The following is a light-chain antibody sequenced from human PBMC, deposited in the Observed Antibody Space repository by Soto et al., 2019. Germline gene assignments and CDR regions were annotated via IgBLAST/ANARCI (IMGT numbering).Light chain of an antibody. CDR3: ISDAGNYNYV. CDR1: SSDVGGYDH. V-gene: IGLV2-8*01. CDR2: EVT. J-gene: IGLJ1*01. Sequence: QSVPTQPPSASGSLGQSVTIPCTGTSSDVGGYDHVSWYQQHPGKAPKLMIYEVTKRPAGVPDRFSGSKSGNTASLTVSGLQAEDEADYYCISDAGNYNYVFGTGTKLTVL.